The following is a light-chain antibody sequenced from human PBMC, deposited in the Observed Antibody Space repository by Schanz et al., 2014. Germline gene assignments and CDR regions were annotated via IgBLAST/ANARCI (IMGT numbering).Light chain of an antibody. Sequence: QSALTQPASVSGSPGQSITISCTGTSSDVGGYNYVSWYQQHPGKAPKLMIYDVSKRPSGVPDRFSGSKSGNTASLTISGLQAEDEADYYCSSYAGSNPVVFGGGTKVTVL. J-gene: IGLJ2*01. CDR1: SSDVGGYNY. V-gene: IGLV2-8*01. CDR3: SSYAGSNPVV. CDR2: DVS.